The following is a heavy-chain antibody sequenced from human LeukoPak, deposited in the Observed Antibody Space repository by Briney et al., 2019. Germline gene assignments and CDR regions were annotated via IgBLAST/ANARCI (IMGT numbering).Heavy chain of an antibody. D-gene: IGHD2-8*01. Sequence: SETLSLTCTVSGGSISGYFWSWIRQPAGKGLEWIGRIYSSGSNNYNPSLKSRVTMSLDTSKNHLSLNLSSVTAADTAVYYCARERTSGREPTSGRPLDYWGQGTLVTVSS. J-gene: IGHJ4*02. CDR1: GGSISGYF. CDR3: ARERTSGREPTSGRPLDY. V-gene: IGHV4-4*07. CDR2: IYSSGSN.